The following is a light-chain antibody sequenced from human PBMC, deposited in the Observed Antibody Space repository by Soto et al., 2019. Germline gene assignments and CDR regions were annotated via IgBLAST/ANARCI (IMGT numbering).Light chain of an antibody. Sequence: EIVMTQSPATLSVSPGERATLSCRASQAISSNLAWYQQKPGQAPRLIIFGASTRATGIPARFSGSWSGTEFTLTISSLQSEDFAVYYCQQYNNWPPITFGQGTRLEIK. V-gene: IGKV3-15*01. CDR1: QAISSN. J-gene: IGKJ5*01. CDR2: GAS. CDR3: QQYNNWPPIT.